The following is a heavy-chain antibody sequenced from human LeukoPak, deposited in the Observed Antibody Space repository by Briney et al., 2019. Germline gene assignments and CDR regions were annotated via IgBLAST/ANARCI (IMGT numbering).Heavy chain of an antibody. CDR3: ARDPWFGEGTFYGMDV. J-gene: IGHJ6*02. CDR2: INPNSGGT. Sequence: ASVKVSCKASGYTFTGYYMHWVRQAPGQGLEWMGWINPNSGGTNYAQKFQGRVTMTRDTSISTAYMELSRLRSDDTAVYYCARDPWFGEGTFYGMDVWGQGTTVTVSS. D-gene: IGHD3-10*01. CDR1: GYTFTGYY. V-gene: IGHV1-2*02.